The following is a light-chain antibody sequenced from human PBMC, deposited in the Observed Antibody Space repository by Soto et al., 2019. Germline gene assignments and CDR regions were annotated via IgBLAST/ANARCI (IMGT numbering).Light chain of an antibody. Sequence: QTVVTQSPSASASLGASVKLTCTLSSGHSSYAIAWHQQQPEKGPRYLMKLNSDGSHSKGDGIPDRFSGSSSGAERSLTISSLQSEDEADYYCQTWGTGLLVFGGGTKLTVL. CDR3: QTWGTGLLV. CDR2: LNSDGSH. J-gene: IGLJ3*02. V-gene: IGLV4-69*01. CDR1: SGHSSYA.